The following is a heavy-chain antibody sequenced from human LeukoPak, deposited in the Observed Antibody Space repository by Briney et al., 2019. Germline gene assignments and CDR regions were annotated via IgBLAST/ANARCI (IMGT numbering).Heavy chain of an antibody. D-gene: IGHD2-15*01. CDR1: GYTFTSYD. CDR3: ARSPHCSGGSCYSWWFDP. V-gene: IGHV1-8*01. Sequence: ASVKVSCKASGYTFTSYDINWVRQATGQGLEWMGWMNPNSGNTGYAQKFQGRVTMTRNTSISTAYMELSSLRSEDTAVYYCARSPHCSGGSCYSWWFDPWGQGTLVTVSS. J-gene: IGHJ5*02. CDR2: MNPNSGNT.